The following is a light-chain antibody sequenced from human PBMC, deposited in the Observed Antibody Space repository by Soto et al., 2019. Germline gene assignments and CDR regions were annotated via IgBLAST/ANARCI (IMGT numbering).Light chain of an antibody. CDR2: KAS. Sequence: DIQMTQSPSSLSASVGDRVTISCRASLPISTYLAWYQQKPGKAPKLLIYKASSLESGVPSRFSGSGSGAEFTLTISSLQPDDFATYYCQQYNTYSRTFGQGTKVDI. V-gene: IGKV1-5*03. J-gene: IGKJ1*01. CDR1: LPISTY. CDR3: QQYNTYSRT.